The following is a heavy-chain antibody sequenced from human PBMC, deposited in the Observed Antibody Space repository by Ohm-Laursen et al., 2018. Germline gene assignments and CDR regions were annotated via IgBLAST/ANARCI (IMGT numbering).Heavy chain of an antibody. D-gene: IGHD1-20*01. J-gene: IGHJ4*02. V-gene: IGHV4-31*02. CDR1: GGSISSGGYY. CDR2: IYYSGST. CDR3: ARDNWSQFGKELRLFDY. Sequence: SQTLSLTWTVSGGSISSGGYYWSWIRQHPGKGLEWIGYIYYSGSTYYNPSLKSRVTISVDTSKNQFSLKLSSVTAADTAVYYCARDNWSQFGKELRLFDYWGQGTLVTVSS.